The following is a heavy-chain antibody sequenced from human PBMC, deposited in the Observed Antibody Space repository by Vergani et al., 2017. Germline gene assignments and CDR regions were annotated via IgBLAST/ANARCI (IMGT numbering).Heavy chain of an antibody. D-gene: IGHD5-24*01. CDR1: GVSFRSADYY. Sequence: QVHLQESGPGLVKSSQTLSLTCTVSGVSFRSADYYWSWIRQAPGKGLEWIGYIYHSGSTSYNPSLKSRVTISVDTSKNQFSLKLSSVTAADTAVYYCARGSRDGYKYYFDYWGQGTMVTVSS. CDR2: IYHSGST. CDR3: ARGSRDGYKYYFDY. J-gene: IGHJ4*02. V-gene: IGHV4-30-4*08.